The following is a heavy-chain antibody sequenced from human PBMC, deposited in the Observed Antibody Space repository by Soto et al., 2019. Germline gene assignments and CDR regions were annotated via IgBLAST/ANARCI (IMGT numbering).Heavy chain of an antibody. Sequence: QVQLVQSGAEVKKPGASVKVSCKASGYTFTSFGISWVRQAPGQGLEWMGWISAYNGNTNYAENLQGRVTMTTDTSTSTAYMEMRSLSSDDTAVYYCARDHRGGTDAFDIWGQGTMVTVSS. V-gene: IGHV1-18*01. D-gene: IGHD2-15*01. CDR1: GYTFTSFG. CDR3: ARDHRGGTDAFDI. J-gene: IGHJ3*02. CDR2: ISAYNGNT.